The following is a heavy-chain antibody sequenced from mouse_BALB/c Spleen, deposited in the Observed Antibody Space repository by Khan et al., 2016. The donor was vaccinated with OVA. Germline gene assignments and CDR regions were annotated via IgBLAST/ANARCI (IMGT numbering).Heavy chain of an antibody. CDR1: GFTFSNYA. J-gene: IGHJ3*01. CDR2: IGSGDST. Sequence: VQLKQSGGGLVKPGGSLKLSCAASGFTFSNYAMPWVRQSPEKRLEWVASIGSGDSTYYSDSVKGRVTISRDNARNILFLQMSSLSSKDTAIYYCARDYWFAYWGQGTLVTVS. V-gene: IGHV5-6-5*01. CDR3: ARDYWFAY.